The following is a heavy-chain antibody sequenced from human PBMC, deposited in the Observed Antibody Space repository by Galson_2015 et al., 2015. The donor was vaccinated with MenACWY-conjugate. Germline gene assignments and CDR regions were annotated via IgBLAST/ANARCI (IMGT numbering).Heavy chain of an antibody. CDR2: IWYDGSQT. D-gene: IGHD1-26*01. CDR3: FALNSAANY. CDR1: GFTFSRYA. J-gene: IGHJ4*02. V-gene: IGHV3-33*01. Sequence: SLRLSCAASGFTFSRYAMHWVRQAPGKGLEWVAIIWYDGSQTYYADSVKGRFTISRDNSKNTAYLQMNSLRVEDTAIFYCFALNSAANYWGQGTLVTVSS.